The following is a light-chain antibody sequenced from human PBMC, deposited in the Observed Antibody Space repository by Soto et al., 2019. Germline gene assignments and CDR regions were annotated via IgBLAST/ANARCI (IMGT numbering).Light chain of an antibody. Sequence: EIVLTQSPGTLSLSPGERATLSCRASQSVSSAYLAWYHHKPGQPPTLLLYAASSRVTGIPARFSGSESGTDFTLAISTLEPEDFAVYYCQQYGSSSTCTFGQGTKVEIK. CDR1: QSVSSAY. CDR2: AAS. J-gene: IGKJ1*01. V-gene: IGKV3-20*01. CDR3: QQYGSSSTCT.